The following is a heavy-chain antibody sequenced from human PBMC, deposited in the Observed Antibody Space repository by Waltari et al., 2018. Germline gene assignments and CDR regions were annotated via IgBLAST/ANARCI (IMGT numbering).Heavy chain of an antibody. Sequence: EVQLVESGGGSVQPGGSLRLSCAASGMTLSSYWMHGVRQAPGKGLEWVANIKQDGSEKNYVDSVEGRFSSSRDNAQNSLYLQMNSLRAEDTAIYYCVTGLTTVTAKDYFDHWGQGALVTVSS. J-gene: IGHJ4*02. CDR2: IKQDGSEK. D-gene: IGHD4-17*01. V-gene: IGHV3-7*01. CDR3: VTGLTTVTAKDYFDH. CDR1: GMTLSSYW.